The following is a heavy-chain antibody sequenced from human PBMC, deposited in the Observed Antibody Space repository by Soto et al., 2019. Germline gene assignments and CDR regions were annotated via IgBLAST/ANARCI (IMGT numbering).Heavy chain of an antibody. CDR3: AHRVNMARGPYNYFGP. CDR1: GFSLTTGVG. Sequence: SGPTLVNPTQTLTLTCSFSGFSLTTGVGVGWIRQPPGKALEWLAIIYWNDEKLYNPSLKTRPTITKDTSKNQVVLTVTDMDPVDTATYYCAHRVNMARGPYNYFGPWGQGTLVTVSS. V-gene: IGHV2-5*01. J-gene: IGHJ5*02. D-gene: IGHD3-10*01. CDR2: IYWNDEK.